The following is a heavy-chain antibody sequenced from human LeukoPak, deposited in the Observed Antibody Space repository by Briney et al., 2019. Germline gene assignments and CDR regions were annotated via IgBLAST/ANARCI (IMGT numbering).Heavy chain of an antibody. V-gene: IGHV1-69*06. CDR1: GGTFSSYA. J-gene: IGHJ4*02. CDR2: IIPIFGTA. CDR3: ARAETYYYDSSGYQNY. Sequence: ASVKVSCKASGGTFSSYAISWVRQAPGQGLEWMGGIIPIFGTANYAQKFQGRVTITADKSTSTAYMELSSLRSEDTAVYYCARAETYYYDSSGYQNYWGQGTLVTVSS. D-gene: IGHD3-22*01.